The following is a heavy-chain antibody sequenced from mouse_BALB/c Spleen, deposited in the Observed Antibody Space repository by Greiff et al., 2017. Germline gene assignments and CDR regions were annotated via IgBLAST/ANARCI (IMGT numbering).Heavy chain of an antibody. Sequence: QVQLQQSGAELVRPGVSVKISCKGSGYTFTDYAMHWVKQSHAKSLEWIGVISTYYGDASYNQKFKGKATMTVDKSSSTAYMELARLTSEDSAIYYCARDYDGRPGAWFAYWGQGTLVTVSA. D-gene: IGHD2-4*01. J-gene: IGHJ3*01. CDR2: ISTYYGDA. CDR1: GYTFTDYA. CDR3: ARDYDGRPGAWFAY. V-gene: IGHV1S137*01.